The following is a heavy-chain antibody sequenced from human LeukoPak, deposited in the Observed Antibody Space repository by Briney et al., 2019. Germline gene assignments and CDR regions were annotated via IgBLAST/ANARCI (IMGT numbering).Heavy chain of an antibody. D-gene: IGHD4-11*01. CDR3: ARSVPDYTRFDY. Sequence: PGGSLRLSCVASGFTFSDYAMNWVRQAPGKGLEWVSTFKTNSGQVYXAESXRGRFTISRDNSKNTVYLQMSSLRAEDTALYYCARSVPDYTRFDYWGQGALVTVSS. V-gene: IGHV3-23*01. CDR1: GFTFSDYA. CDR2: FKTNSGQV. J-gene: IGHJ4*02.